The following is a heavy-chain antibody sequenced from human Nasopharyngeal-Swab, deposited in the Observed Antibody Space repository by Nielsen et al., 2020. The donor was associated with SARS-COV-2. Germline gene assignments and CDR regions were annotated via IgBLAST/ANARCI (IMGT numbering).Heavy chain of an antibody. CDR1: GFTFDDYG. D-gene: IGHD6-13*01. V-gene: IGHV3-20*01. CDR3: ARGRIAAAGTGSYWFDP. J-gene: IGHJ5*02. Sequence: GGSLRLSCAASGFTFDDYGMSWVRQAPGKGLEWGSCINWNGGSTGYADSVKGLFTISRDNAKNSLYLQMNSLRAEDTALYHCARGRIAAAGTGSYWFDPWGQGTLVTVSS. CDR2: INWNGGST.